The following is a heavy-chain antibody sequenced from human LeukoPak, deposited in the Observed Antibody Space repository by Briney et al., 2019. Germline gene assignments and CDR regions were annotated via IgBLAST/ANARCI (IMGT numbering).Heavy chain of an antibody. J-gene: IGHJ5*02. V-gene: IGHV4-59*01. D-gene: IGHD7-27*01. CDR1: GGPISGYY. Sequence: PSETLSLTCTVSGGPISGYYWNWIRQPPGKGLEWIGSIYYSGRTSFNGSPQTRITMSVDTSKNKFSLKLTSVTTADTAVYFCARDSAGDYWLDPRGQGTPVTVSS. CDR2: IYYSGRT. CDR3: ARDSAGDYWLDP.